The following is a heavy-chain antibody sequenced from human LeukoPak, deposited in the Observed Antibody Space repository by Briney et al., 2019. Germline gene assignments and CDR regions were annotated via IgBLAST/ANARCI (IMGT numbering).Heavy chain of an antibody. V-gene: IGHV2-5*01. J-gene: IGHJ4*02. CDR3: AHRHYTERFSDYFDC. CDR2: IYWNDDK. Sequence: SGPTLVKPTQTLTLTCTFSGFSLTTGGVGVGWIRQPPGKALEWLALIYWNDDKRYSPSLKSRLTITKDTSKNQVVLTMTNMDPVDTATYYCAHRHYTERFSDYFDCWGQGTLVTVSS. D-gene: IGHD4-11*01. CDR1: GFSLTTGGVG.